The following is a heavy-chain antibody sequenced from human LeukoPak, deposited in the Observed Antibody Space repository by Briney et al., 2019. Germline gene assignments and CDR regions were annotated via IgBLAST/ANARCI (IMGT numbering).Heavy chain of an antibody. CDR3: AREGIAVAGTYFDY. J-gene: IGHJ4*02. CDR1: SYTFTSYG. Sequence: ASVKVSCKASSYTFTSYGISWVRQAPGQGLEWMGWISAYNGNTNYAQKLQGRVTMTTDTSTSTAYMELRSLRSDDAAVYYCAREGIAVAGTYFDYWGQGTLVTVSS. V-gene: IGHV1-18*01. CDR2: ISAYNGNT. D-gene: IGHD6-19*01.